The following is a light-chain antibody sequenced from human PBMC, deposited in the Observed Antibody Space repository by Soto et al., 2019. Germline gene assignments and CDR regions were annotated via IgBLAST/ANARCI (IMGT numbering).Light chain of an antibody. Sequence: QSVLTQPPSASGTPGQRVTITCSGGDSNIGPHTVNWYRQVPGTAPKILIHNNDQRPSGVPDRTSGSKSGTSASLAISGVHSDDEANYYCAAWDDSMNAYVFGIGTKVTVL. CDR3: AAWDDSMNAYV. J-gene: IGLJ1*01. CDR1: DSNIGPHT. CDR2: NND. V-gene: IGLV1-44*01.